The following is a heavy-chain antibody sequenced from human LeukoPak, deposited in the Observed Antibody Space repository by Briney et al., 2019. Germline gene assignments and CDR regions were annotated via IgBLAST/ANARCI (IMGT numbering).Heavy chain of an antibody. CDR2: ISASGGST. V-gene: IGHV3-23*01. J-gene: IGHJ4*02. Sequence: GGSLKLFCEASGFTFSSYAMSWVRQAPGKGLEWVSAISASGGSTYYADSVKGRFTISRDSSKNTLYLQMNSLRSDDTALYFCAKDQWFLLNYWGQGTLVTVSS. CDR1: GFTFSSYA. CDR3: AKDQWFLLNY. D-gene: IGHD3-22*01.